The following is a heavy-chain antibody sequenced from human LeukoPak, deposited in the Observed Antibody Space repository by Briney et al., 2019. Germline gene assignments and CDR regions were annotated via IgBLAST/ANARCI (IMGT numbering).Heavy chain of an antibody. CDR2: ISGSGGST. CDR3: AKDISYSSGLLDV. J-gene: IGHJ6*03. D-gene: IGHD5-18*01. CDR1: GFTFSSYA. Sequence: PGVSLRLSCAASGFTFSSYAMSWVRQAPGKGLEGVSAISGSGGSTYYADSVKGRFTICRDNSKNTLYLQMNRLIAEDTAVYYCAKDISYSSGLLDVWGKVTTVTVS. V-gene: IGHV3-23*01.